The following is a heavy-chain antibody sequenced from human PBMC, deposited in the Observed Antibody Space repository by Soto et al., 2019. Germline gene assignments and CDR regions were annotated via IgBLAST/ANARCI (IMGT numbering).Heavy chain of an antibody. J-gene: IGHJ3*02. CDR2: INAGNGNT. CDR1: GYTFTSYP. Sequence: GXSVKVSFKASGYTFTSYPMHLVRHSPGQRLEWMGWINAGNGNTKYSQKFQGRVTITRDTSASTAYMELSSLRSEDTAVYYCARNYYDILTGYYTSAFDIWGQGTMVTVSS. CDR3: ARNYYDILTGYYTSAFDI. D-gene: IGHD3-9*01. V-gene: IGHV1-3*01.